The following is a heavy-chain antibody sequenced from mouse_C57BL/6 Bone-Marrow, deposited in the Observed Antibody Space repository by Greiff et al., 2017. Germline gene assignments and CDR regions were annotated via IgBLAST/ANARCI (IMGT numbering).Heavy chain of an antibody. J-gene: IGHJ4*01. Sequence: EVKVEESGGGLVQPGGSMKLSCVASGFTFSNYWMNWVRQSPEKGLEWVAQIRLKSDNYATHYAESVKGRFTISRDDSKSSVYLQMNNLRAEDTGIYYCTIITTVVPRIVDYWGQGTSVTVSS. D-gene: IGHD1-1*01. V-gene: IGHV6-3*01. CDR3: TIITTVVPRIVDY. CDR1: GFTFSNYW. CDR2: IRLKSDNYAT.